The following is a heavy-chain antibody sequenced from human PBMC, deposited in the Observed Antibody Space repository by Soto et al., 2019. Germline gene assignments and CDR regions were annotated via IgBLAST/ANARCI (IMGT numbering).Heavy chain of an antibody. Sequence: ASVKVSCKASGGTFSSYAISWVRQAPGQGLEWMGGIIPIFGTANYAQKFQGRVTITADESTSTAYMELSSLGSEDTAVYYCASAEYPEVYSGSYFDYWGQGTLVTVSS. CDR1: GGTFSSYA. CDR3: ASAEYPEVYSGSYFDY. J-gene: IGHJ4*02. D-gene: IGHD1-26*01. CDR2: IIPIFGTA. V-gene: IGHV1-69*13.